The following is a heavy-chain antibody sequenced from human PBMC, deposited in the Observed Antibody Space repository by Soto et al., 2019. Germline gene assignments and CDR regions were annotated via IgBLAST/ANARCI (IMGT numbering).Heavy chain of an antibody. CDR3: AKDPYYYGSGIDY. J-gene: IGHJ4*02. V-gene: IGHV3-9*01. CDR1: GFTFDDYA. CDR2: ISWNSGSI. Sequence: VQLVESGGGLVQPGRSLRLSCAASGFTFDDYAMHWVRQAPGKGLEWVSGISWNSGSIGYADSVKGRFTISRDNAKNSLYLQMNSLRAEDTALYYCAKDPYYYGSGIDYWGQGTLVTVSS. D-gene: IGHD3-10*01.